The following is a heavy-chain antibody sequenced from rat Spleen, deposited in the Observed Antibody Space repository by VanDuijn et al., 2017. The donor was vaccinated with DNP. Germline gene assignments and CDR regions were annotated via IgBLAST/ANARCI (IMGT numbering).Heavy chain of an antibody. V-gene: IGHV5-31*01. J-gene: IGHJ2*01. D-gene: IGHD1-1*01. CDR3: TRRDSSLLLHGFFDY. CDR1: GFTFNNYW. Sequence: EVQLVESGGDLVQPGRSLKLSCVASGFTFNNYWMAWIRQVPGRGLEWIASITSSDGNTNYRDSVKGRFTISRDNAKSTLYLQMDSLGSEDTATYYCTRRDSSLLLHGFFDYWGQGVMVTVSS. CDR2: ITSSDGNT.